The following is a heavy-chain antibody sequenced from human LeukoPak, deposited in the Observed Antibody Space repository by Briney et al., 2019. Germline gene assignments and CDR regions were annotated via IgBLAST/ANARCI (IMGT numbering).Heavy chain of an antibody. J-gene: IGHJ4*02. CDR2: ISGSGGST. CDR3: AKNPGDSSGYYYLYYFDY. V-gene: IGHV3-23*01. D-gene: IGHD3-22*01. Sequence: PGGSLRLSCAASGFTFSSYAMSWVRQAPGKGLEWVSAISGSGGSTYYADSVKGRFTISRDNSKNTLYLQMNGLRAEDTAVYYCAKNPGDSSGYYYLYYFDYWGQGTLVTVSS. CDR1: GFTFSSYA.